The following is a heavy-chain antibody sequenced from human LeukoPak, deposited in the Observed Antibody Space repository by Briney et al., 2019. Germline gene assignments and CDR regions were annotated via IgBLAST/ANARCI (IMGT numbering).Heavy chain of an antibody. Sequence: SETLSLTCTVSGGSISSYYWSWIRQPPGKGLEWIGYIYCSGSTNYNPSLKSRVTISVDTSKNQFSLKLSSVTAADTAVYYCARDVDTAMVPWGQGTLVTVSS. D-gene: IGHD5-18*01. CDR1: GGSISSYY. CDR3: ARDVDTAMVP. CDR2: IYCSGST. V-gene: IGHV4-59*01. J-gene: IGHJ5*02.